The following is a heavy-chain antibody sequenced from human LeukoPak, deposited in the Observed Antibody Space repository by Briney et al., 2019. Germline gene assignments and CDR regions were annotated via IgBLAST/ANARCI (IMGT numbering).Heavy chain of an antibody. CDR1: GFTFSSYS. D-gene: IGHD4-17*01. J-gene: IGHJ4*02. CDR3: ARDSGYDHGDYVFDY. V-gene: IGHV3-21*04. CDR2: ISSSSSSI. Sequence: GGSLRLSCTASGFTFSSYSMIWVRQAPGKGLEWVSSISSSSSSIYYADSLKGRFTISRDNAKNSLYLQMNSLRAEDTAVYYCARDSGYDHGDYVFDYWGQGTLVTVSS.